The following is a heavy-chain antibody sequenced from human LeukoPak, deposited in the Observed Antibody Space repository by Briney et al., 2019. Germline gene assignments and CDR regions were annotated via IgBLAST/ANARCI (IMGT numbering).Heavy chain of an antibody. Sequence: GGSLRLSCAASGFTVSSNYMSWVRQAPGKGLEWVAVISYDGSNKYYADSVKGRFTISRDNSKNTLYLQMNSLRAEDTAVYYCARESGITYWFDPWGQGTLVTVSS. D-gene: IGHD3-10*01. CDR3: ARESGITYWFDP. V-gene: IGHV3-30-3*01. J-gene: IGHJ5*02. CDR1: GFTVSSNY. CDR2: ISYDGSNK.